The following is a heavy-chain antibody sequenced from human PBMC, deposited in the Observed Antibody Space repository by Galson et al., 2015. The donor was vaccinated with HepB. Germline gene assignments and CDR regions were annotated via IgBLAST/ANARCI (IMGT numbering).Heavy chain of an antibody. CDR2: INTNSGNP. V-gene: IGHV7-4-1*02. J-gene: IGHJ3*01. CDR1: RYTFTNYA. CDR3: ARHHGAFDV. Sequence: SVKVSCKASRYTFTNYAMNWVRLAPGQGLEWMGWINTNSGNPTYAQGFTGRFVFSLDTSVSTAYLEISSLKAEDTAVYYCARHHGAFDVWGQGAMVSVSS.